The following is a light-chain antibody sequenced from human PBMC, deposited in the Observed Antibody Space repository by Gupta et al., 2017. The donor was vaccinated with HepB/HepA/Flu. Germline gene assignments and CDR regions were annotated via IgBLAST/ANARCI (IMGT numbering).Light chain of an antibody. CDR2: GPS. Sequence: EIVLTQSPGPLSLSPGEGATLSCRASQSVSTTYLAWYQQKPGQAPRLLIYGPSTRATGIPDRFSGSGSGTDFALTIDRLEPEDFAVYYCQQYDGSSYTFGQGTKLEI. CDR1: QSVSTTY. V-gene: IGKV3-20*01. CDR3: QQYDGSSYT. J-gene: IGKJ2*01.